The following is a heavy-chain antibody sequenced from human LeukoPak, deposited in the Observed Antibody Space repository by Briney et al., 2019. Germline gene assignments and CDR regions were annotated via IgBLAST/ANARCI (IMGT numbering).Heavy chain of an antibody. CDR1: GFTFSSYE. CDR2: ISRGGITI. CDR3: ARAYDSSGYPYADFDY. D-gene: IGHD3-22*01. Sequence: PGGSLRLSCAASGFTFSSYEMNWVRQAPGKGLEWVSYISRGGITIYYADSVKGRFTISRDNAKNSLYLQMNSLRAEDTAVYYCARAYDSSGYPYADFDYWGQGTLVTVSS. J-gene: IGHJ4*02. V-gene: IGHV3-48*03.